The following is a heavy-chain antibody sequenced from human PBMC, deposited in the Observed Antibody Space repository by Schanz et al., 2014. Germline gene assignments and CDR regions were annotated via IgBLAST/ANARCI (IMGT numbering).Heavy chain of an antibody. CDR1: GFSFSRYS. CDR2: ISGSGGST. D-gene: IGHD3-10*01. CDR3: ARPALWFGDNCFDP. J-gene: IGHJ5*02. Sequence: EVQLLESGGGLVQPGGSLRLSCAASGFSFSRYSMSWVRQAPGKGLEWVSAISGSGGSTYYADSVKGRFTISRDNSKNTLYLQMNSLRAEDTAVYYCARPALWFGDNCFDPWGQGTLXTVSS. V-gene: IGHV3-23*01.